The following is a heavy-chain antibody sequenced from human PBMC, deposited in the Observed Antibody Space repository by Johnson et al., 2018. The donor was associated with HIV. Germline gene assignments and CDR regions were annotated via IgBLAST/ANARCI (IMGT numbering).Heavy chain of an antibody. CDR3: ARDGAADNAFDI. V-gene: IGHV3-74*01. J-gene: IGHJ3*02. CDR2: INPDGSST. CDR1: GFTFSGYW. Sequence: VQLVESGGGLVQPGGSLRLSCAASGFTFSGYWVYWVRQAPGKGLVLVSRINPDGSSTDYADSVKGRFTISRDNAKNTLYLQMNSLRAEDTAVYYCARDGAADNAFDIWGQGTMVTVSS. D-gene: IGHD3-16*01.